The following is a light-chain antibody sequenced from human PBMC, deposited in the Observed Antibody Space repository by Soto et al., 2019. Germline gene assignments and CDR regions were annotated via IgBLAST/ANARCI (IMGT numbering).Light chain of an antibody. CDR3: QQYHNTPIT. J-gene: IGKJ5*01. CDR2: DAS. V-gene: IGKV3-20*01. Sequence: EDMLTQSPGTLSLSQGERATLSCRSSQSVSSGYLAWYQQKAGQAPRLLIYDASSRATGIPDRFSGSGSGTDFTLTIVRLEPEDFAVYYCQQYHNTPITFGQGTLLEVK. CDR1: QSVSSGY.